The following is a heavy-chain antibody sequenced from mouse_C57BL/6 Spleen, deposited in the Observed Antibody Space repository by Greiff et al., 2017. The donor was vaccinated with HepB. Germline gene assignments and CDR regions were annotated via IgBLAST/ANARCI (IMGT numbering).Heavy chain of an antibody. J-gene: IGHJ4*01. V-gene: IGHV1-55*01. D-gene: IGHD2-1*01. Sequence: HVQLQQPGAELVKPGASVKMSCKASGYTFTSYWITWVKQRPGQGLEWIGDIYPGSGSTNYNEKFKSKATLTVDTSSSTAYMQLSSLTSEDSAVYFCAYGNYDYDMDYWGQGTSVTVAS. CDR3: AYGNYDYDMDY. CDR2: IYPGSGST. CDR1: GYTFTSYW.